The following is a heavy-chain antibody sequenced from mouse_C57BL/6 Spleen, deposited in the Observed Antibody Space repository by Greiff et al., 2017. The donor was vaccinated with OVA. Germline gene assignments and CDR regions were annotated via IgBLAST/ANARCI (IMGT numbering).Heavy chain of an antibody. V-gene: IGHV5-17*01. CDR1: GFTFSDYG. Sequence: EVMLVESGGGLVKPGGSLKLSCAASGFTFSDYGMHWVRQAPEKGLEWVAYISSGSSTIYYADTVKGRFTISRDSAMNTLFLQMTSLRSEDTAMYYCAREDYDWFACWGQGTLVTVSA. D-gene: IGHD2-4*01. CDR3: AREDYDWFAC. J-gene: IGHJ3*01. CDR2: ISSGSSTI.